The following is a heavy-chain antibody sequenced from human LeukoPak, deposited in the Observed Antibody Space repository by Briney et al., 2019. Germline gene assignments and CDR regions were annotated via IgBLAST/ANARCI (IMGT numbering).Heavy chain of an antibody. D-gene: IGHD3-9*01. Sequence: TGGSLRLSCSASGFTFSSYWMSWARQAPGRGLEWVANTKQDGSEKYYVDSVKGRFTISRDNAKNSLYLQMNSLRAEDTAVYYCARGDILTGSDWFDPWGQGTLVTVSS. V-gene: IGHV3-7*01. CDR1: GFTFSSYW. J-gene: IGHJ5*02. CDR3: ARGDILTGSDWFDP. CDR2: TKQDGSEK.